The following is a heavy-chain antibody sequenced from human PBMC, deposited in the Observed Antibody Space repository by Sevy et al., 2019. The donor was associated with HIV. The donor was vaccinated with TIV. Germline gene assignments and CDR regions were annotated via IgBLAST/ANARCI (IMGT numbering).Heavy chain of an antibody. V-gene: IGHV3-30*03. CDR1: GFSFSSHG. J-gene: IGHJ4*02. Sequence: GGSLRLSCAASGFSFSSHGMHWVRQAPGKGLEWQSVISYDGNKKCYADSVKGRFTISRDNSKNTLYLQMNSLRPEDTAVDYCARDGGWYNYAPSDYWGQGTLVTVSS. D-gene: IGHD1-1*01. CDR3: ARDGGWYNYAPSDY. CDR2: ISYDGNKK.